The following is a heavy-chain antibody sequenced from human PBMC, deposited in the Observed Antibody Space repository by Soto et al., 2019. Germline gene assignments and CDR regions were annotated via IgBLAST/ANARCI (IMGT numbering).Heavy chain of an antibody. CDR1: GYTLTSYG. J-gene: IGHJ4*02. CDR2: ISAYNGNT. Sequence: QVQLVQSGAEVKKPGASVKVSCKASGYTLTSYGISWVRQAPGQGLEWMGWISAYNGNTNYAQKFQGRVTMTTDTSTSTAYMELRRLRADDTAVYDCARRETSDSNAYWGQGTLVTVSS. CDR3: ARRETSDSNAY. D-gene: IGHD3-22*01. V-gene: IGHV1-18*01.